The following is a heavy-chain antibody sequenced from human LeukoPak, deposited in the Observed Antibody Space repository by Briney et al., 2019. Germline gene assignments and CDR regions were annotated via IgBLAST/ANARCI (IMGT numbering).Heavy chain of an antibody. J-gene: IGHJ4*02. D-gene: IGHD6-13*01. CDR1: GGSFSGYY. CDR2: INHSGST. Sequence: SETLSLTCVVYGGSFSGYYWSWIRQPPGKGLEWIGEINHSGSTNYNPSLKSRVTISVDTSKNQFSLKLSSVTAADTAVYYCARAPGRYSSSWYSYWGQGTLVTVSS. CDR3: ARAPGRYSSSWYSY. V-gene: IGHV4-34*01.